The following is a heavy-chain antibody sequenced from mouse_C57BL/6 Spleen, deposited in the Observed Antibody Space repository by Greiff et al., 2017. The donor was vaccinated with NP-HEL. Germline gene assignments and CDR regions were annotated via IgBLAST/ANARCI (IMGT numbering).Heavy chain of an antibody. CDR1: GYAFTNYL. J-gene: IGHJ1*03. D-gene: IGHD4-1*01. Sequence: VKLMESGAELVRPGTSVKVSCKASGYAFTNYLIEWVKQRPGQGLEWIGVINPGSGGTNYNEKFKGKATLTADKSSSTAYMQLSSLTSEDSAVYFCARSSGTYFDVWGTGTTVTVSS. V-gene: IGHV1-54*01. CDR2: INPGSGGT. CDR3: ARSSGTYFDV.